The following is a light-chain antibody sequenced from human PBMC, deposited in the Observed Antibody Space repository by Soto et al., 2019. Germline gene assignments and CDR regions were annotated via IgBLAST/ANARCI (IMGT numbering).Light chain of an antibody. V-gene: IGKV1-5*01. Sequence: DIQMTQSPSTLSASVGDRVTITCRASQSINSWLAWYQQKPGKAPNLLIYDASSLESGVPSRFSGSGSGTEFTLTIRNLQPADFATYYCQQYNRFPWTFGLGTKVDIK. J-gene: IGKJ1*01. CDR3: QQYNRFPWT. CDR2: DAS. CDR1: QSINSW.